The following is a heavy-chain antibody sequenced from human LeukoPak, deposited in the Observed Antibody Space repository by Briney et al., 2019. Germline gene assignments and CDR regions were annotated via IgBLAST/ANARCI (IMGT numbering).Heavy chain of an antibody. D-gene: IGHD3-22*01. V-gene: IGHV3-15*01. CDR2: IQSKTDGGTT. CDR3: TFSPTGYYYDTSE. J-gene: IGHJ4*02. Sequence: GGSLRLSCAASGFTVSSNYMSWVRQAPGKGLEWVGLIQSKTDGGTTVYAGSVKGRFTFSRDDSKNTVYLQMNSLKAEDTAVYYCTFSPTGYYYDTSEWGQGTLVTVSS. CDR1: GFTVSSNY.